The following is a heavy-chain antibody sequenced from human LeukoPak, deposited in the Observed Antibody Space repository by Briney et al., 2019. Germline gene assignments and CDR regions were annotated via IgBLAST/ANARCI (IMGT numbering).Heavy chain of an antibody. CDR1: GFTFSSSA. Sequence: GGPLRLSCAASGFTFSSSAMSWVRQAPGKGLEWVSAISSSSSYIYYADSVKGRFTISRDNAKNSLHLQMNSLRAEDTAVYYCARDYVLRFLEWLLTDGMDVWGQGTTVTVSS. V-gene: IGHV3-21*01. CDR2: ISSSSSYI. J-gene: IGHJ6*02. D-gene: IGHD3-3*01. CDR3: ARDYVLRFLEWLLTDGMDV.